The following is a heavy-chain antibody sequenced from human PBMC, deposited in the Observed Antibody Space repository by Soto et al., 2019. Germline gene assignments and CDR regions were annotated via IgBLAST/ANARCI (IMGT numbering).Heavy chain of an antibody. CDR3: AKSPNPGSATPSYYGMDV. CDR1: GYTFISYG. V-gene: IGHV1-18*01. CDR2: ISAYNGNT. Sequence: ASVKVSCKASGYTFISYGINWVRQAPGQGLEWMGWISAYNGNTNYAQKLQGRVTMTTDTSTSTAYMELRSLRSDDTAVYYCAKSPNPGSATPSYYGMDVWGLGTTVTVSS. J-gene: IGHJ6*02. D-gene: IGHD2-15*01.